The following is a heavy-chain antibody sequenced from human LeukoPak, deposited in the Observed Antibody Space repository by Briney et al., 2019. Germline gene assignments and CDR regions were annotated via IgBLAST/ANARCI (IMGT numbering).Heavy chain of an antibody. CDR3: ARDPYSGSYGAYYYYYMDV. J-gene: IGHJ6*03. V-gene: IGHV3-53*01. CDR1: GFTVSSNY. CDR2: IYSGGST. Sequence: PGGSLRLSCAASGFTVSSNYMSWVRQAPGKGRGCVSVIYSGGSTYYAGSVKGRFTISRDNAKNSLYLQMKRLRAENTAVYYCARDPYSGSYGAYYYYYMDVWGKGTTVTISS. D-gene: IGHD1-26*01.